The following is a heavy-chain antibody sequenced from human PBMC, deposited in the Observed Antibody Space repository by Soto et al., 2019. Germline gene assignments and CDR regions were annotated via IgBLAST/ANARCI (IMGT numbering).Heavy chain of an antibody. D-gene: IGHD4-17*01. CDR2: IYYSGST. CDR3: ASRSTPGWFDP. Sequence: QVQLQESGPGLVKPSETLSLTCTVSGGSISSYYWSWIRQPPGKGLEWIGYIYYSGSTNYNPSLKSRVTISVDTSKNQFSLKLSSVTAADTAVYYCASRSTPGWFDPWGQGTLVTVSS. CDR1: GGSISSYY. V-gene: IGHV4-59*08. J-gene: IGHJ5*02.